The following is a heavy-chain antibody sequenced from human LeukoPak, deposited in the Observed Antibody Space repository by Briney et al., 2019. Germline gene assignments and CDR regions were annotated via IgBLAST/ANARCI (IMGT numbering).Heavy chain of an antibody. CDR1: GGSISSGGYY. D-gene: IGHD1-26*01. V-gene: IGHV4-30-2*01. Sequence: PSETLSLTCTVSGGSISSGGYYWSWIRQPPGKGLEWIGYIYHSGSTYYNPSLKSRVTISVDRSKNQFSLRLSSVTAADTAVYYCTRGGELMNFWGQGTLVTVSS. J-gene: IGHJ4*02. CDR3: TRGGELMNF. CDR2: IYHSGST.